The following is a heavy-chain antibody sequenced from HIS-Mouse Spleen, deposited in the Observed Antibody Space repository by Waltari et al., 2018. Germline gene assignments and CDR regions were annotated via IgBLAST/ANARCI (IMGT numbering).Heavy chain of an antibody. CDR3: ATFIAAAGTGHNWFDP. Sequence: QLQLQESGPGLVKPSETLSLTCTVSGGSISSSSYYWGWIRKPPGKGLEWIGSIYYSGRTYSNPSLKSRGTIAVATSKNQSCLKLGSVTAADTAVYYCATFIAAAGTGHNWFDPWGQGTLVTVSS. CDR2: IYYSGRT. J-gene: IGHJ5*02. CDR1: GGSISSSSYY. D-gene: IGHD6-13*01. V-gene: IGHV4-39*07.